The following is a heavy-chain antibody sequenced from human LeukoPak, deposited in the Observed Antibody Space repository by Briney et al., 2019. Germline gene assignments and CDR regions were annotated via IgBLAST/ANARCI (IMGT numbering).Heavy chain of an antibody. D-gene: IGHD6-19*01. CDR1: GYSFSNYW. J-gene: IGHJ4*02. CDR3: ARRKTNRRSSGHTGGGY. V-gene: IGHV5-51*01. Sequence: PGESLKISCKGSGYSFSNYWIGWVRQMPGKGLEWVGIIYPDDSETRYSPSFRGQVTISADKSINTAYLQWRSLKASDTAMYYCARRKTNRRSSGHTGGGYWGQGTLVTVSS. CDR2: IYPDDSET.